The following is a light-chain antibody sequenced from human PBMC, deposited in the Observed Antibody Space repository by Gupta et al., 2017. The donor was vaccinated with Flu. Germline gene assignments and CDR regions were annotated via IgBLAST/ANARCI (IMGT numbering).Light chain of an antibody. J-gene: IGKJ2*01. CDR2: GAS. CDR1: HGISTF. V-gene: IGKV1-16*02. CDR3: QRYSTYPST. Sequence: PSSLSASVGDRVTITCRASHGISTFLAWFQPTPGKAPTSLIYGASSLHIGVPSKFIGSGSGTDFTLTINSLQPEDFATYYRQRYSTYPSTFGQGTKLEIK.